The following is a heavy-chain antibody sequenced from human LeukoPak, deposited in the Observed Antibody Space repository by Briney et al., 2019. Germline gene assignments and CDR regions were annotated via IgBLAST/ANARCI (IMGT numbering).Heavy chain of an antibody. CDR3: ACSGYYYGSFDY. CDR2: IYTSGST. CDR1: GGSISSYY. D-gene: IGHD3-22*01. V-gene: IGHV4-4*07. J-gene: IGHJ4*02. Sequence: SETLSLTCTVSGGSISSYYWSWIRQPAGKGLEWVGRIYTSGSTNYNPSLKSRVTMSVDTSKNQFSLKLSSVTAADTAVYYCACSGYYYGSFDYWGQGTLVTVSS.